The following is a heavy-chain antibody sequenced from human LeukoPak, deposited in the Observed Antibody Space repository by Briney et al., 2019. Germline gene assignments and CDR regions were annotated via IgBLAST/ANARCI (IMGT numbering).Heavy chain of an antibody. J-gene: IGHJ6*02. D-gene: IGHD2-21*02. CDR3: ARDEYCGGDCDYGMGV. Sequence: ASVKVSCKASGYTFTGYYMHWVRQAPGQGLEWMGWINPNSGGTNYAQKFQGRVTMTRDASNSRAYMELRRLRSDDTAVYYCARDEYCGGDCDYGMGVWGQGTTVTVSS. CDR1: GYTFTGYY. CDR2: INPNSGGT. V-gene: IGHV1-2*02.